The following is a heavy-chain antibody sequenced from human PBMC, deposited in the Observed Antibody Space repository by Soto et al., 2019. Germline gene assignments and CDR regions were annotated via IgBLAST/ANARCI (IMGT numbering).Heavy chain of an antibody. V-gene: IGHV3-74*01. CDR1: GFTFSSYW. J-gene: IGHJ4*02. CDR3: AREEVEYGSGSPIDY. CDR2: INSDGSST. Sequence: GGSLRLSCAASGFTFSSYWMHWVRQAPGKGLVWVSRINSDGSSTRYADSVKGRFTISRDNAKNTLYLQMNSLRAEDTAVYYCAREEVEYGSGSPIDYWGQGTLVTVSS. D-gene: IGHD3-10*01.